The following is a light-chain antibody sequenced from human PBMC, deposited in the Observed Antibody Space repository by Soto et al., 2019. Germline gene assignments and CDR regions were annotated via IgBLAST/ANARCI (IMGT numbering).Light chain of an antibody. J-gene: IGLJ2*01. Sequence: QSALTQPASVSGSPGQSITISCTGPSSDVGTYNLVSWYQQHPDKAPKVILYEGTKRPSGVSPRFSGSQSGNTASLTISGLQAEDEADYYCSSYTSSSTLVFGGGTKLTVL. CDR3: SSYTSSSTLV. CDR1: SSDVGTYNL. CDR2: EGT. V-gene: IGLV2-14*02.